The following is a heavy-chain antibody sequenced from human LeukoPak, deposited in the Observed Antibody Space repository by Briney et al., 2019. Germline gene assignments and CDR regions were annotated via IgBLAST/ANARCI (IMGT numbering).Heavy chain of an antibody. CDR2: INHSGST. D-gene: IGHD3-10*01. CDR1: GGSFSGYY. Sequence: SETLSLTCAVYGGSFSGYYWSWIRQPPGKGLEWIGEINHSGSTNYNPSLKSRVTISVDTSKNQFSLKLSSVTAADTAVYYCATVSRGPYYYYMDVWGKGTTVTISS. CDR3: ATVSRGPYYYYMDV. V-gene: IGHV4-34*01. J-gene: IGHJ6*03.